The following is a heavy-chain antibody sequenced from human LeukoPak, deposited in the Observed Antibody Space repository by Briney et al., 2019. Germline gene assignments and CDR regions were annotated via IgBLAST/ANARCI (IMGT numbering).Heavy chain of an antibody. D-gene: IGHD6-13*01. V-gene: IGHV4-34*01. J-gene: IGHJ4*02. Sequence: SETLSLTCDVYGGSFSGYYWSWIRQPPGKGLEWIGEINHSGSTNYNPSLKSRVTISVDTSKNQFSLKLSSVTAADTAVYYCARETSAAGEFDYRGQGTLVTVSS. CDR1: GGSFSGYY. CDR2: INHSGST. CDR3: ARETSAAGEFDY.